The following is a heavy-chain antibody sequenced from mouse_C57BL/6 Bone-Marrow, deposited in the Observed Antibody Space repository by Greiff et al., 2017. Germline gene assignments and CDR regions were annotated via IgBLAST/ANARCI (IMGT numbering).Heavy chain of an antibody. J-gene: IGHJ4*01. CDR2: ISAGGSYT. V-gene: IGHV5-4*01. D-gene: IGHD2-4*01. CDR1: GFTFSSYA. Sequence: DVHLVESGGGLVKPGGSLKLSCAASGFTFSSYAMSWVRQTPEKRLEWVATISAGGSYTYYPDNVKGRFTISRDNAKNNLYLQMIHLKSEDTAMYYCARDPSMITMGAYYAMDYWGQGTSVTVSS. CDR3: ARDPSMITMGAYYAMDY.